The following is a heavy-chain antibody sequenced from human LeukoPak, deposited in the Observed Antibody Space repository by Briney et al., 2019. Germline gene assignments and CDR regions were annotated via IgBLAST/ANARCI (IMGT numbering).Heavy chain of an antibody. V-gene: IGHV3-9*01. CDR3: ARERPGSASAFEY. Sequence: GGSLRLSCAASGFTFDDYAMHWVRQAPGKGLEWVSGISWNSGSIGYADSVKGRFTISRDNSKNTVYLQMNSLRAEDTAMFYCARERPGSASAFEYWGQGTLVTVSS. CDR2: ISWNSGSI. J-gene: IGHJ4*02. D-gene: IGHD6-25*01. CDR1: GFTFDDYA.